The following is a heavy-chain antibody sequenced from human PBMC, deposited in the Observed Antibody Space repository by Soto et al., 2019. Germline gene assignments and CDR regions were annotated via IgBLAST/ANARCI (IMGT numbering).Heavy chain of an antibody. V-gene: IGHV3-64*01. Sequence: GRFTISRDNSKNTLYLQMGSLRAEDMAVYYCARGIAGSVYGMDVWGQGTTVTVSS. J-gene: IGHJ6*02. D-gene: IGHD2-15*01. CDR3: ARGIAGSVYGMDV.